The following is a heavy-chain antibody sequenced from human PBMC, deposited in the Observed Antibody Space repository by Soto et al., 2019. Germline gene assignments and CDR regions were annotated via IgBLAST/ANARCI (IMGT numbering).Heavy chain of an antibody. CDR3: XTASSXXIVIVRFDY. D-gene: IGHD3-22*01. V-gene: IGHV3-15*07. CDR2: IKSKNDGGTT. Sequence: GGSLRLSCAASGFTFSNAWINWVRQVPGKGLEWVGRIKSKNDGGTTDFAAPVKGRFAISRDDSENMVYLRMNSLKTEDTAVNXCXTASSXXIVIVRFDYWGHGTLVTVSX. CDR1: GFTFSNAW. J-gene: IGHJ4*01.